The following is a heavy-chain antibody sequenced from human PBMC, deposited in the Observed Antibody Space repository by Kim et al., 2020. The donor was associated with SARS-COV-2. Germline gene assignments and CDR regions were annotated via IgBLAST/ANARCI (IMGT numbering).Heavy chain of an antibody. Sequence: GGSLRLSCAASGFTFSNYEMNWVRQAPGKGLEWVSYISSTGSITYYADSVKGRFTIFRDNSGNSLYLHMNSLRAEDTAVYYCVAVVTPEGWGRGTRVTVSS. CDR2: ISSTGSIT. CDR1: GFTFSNYE. D-gene: IGHD2-15*01. CDR3: VAVVTPEG. J-gene: IGHJ4*02. V-gene: IGHV3-48*03.